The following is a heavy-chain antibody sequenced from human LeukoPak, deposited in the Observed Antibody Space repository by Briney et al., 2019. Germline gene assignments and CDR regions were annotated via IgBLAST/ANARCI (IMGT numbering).Heavy chain of an antibody. CDR3: ARDRVTMVRGVYNWLDP. CDR2: INAGNGNT. D-gene: IGHD3-10*01. Sequence: ASVKVSCKASGYTFTSYAMHWVRQAPGQRLEWMGWINAGNGNTKYSQKFQGRVTITRDTSAGTAYMELSSLRSEDTAVYYCARDRVTMVRGVYNWLDPWGQGTLVTVSS. J-gene: IGHJ5*02. V-gene: IGHV1-3*01. CDR1: GYTFTSYA.